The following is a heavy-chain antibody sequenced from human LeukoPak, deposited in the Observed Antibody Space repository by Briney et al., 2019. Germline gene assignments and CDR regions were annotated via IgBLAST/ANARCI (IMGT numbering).Heavy chain of an antibody. J-gene: IGHJ6*02. CDR3: AREGWLLSKNYYYGMDV. D-gene: IGHD3-3*01. CDR1: GFTFSSYG. Sequence: PGGSLRLSCAASGFTFSSYGTHWVRQAPGKGLEWVAVIWYDGSNKYYADSVKGRFTISRDNSKNTLYLQMNSLRAEDTAVYYCAREGWLLSKNYYYGMDVWGQGTTVTVSS. CDR2: IWYDGSNK. V-gene: IGHV3-33*01.